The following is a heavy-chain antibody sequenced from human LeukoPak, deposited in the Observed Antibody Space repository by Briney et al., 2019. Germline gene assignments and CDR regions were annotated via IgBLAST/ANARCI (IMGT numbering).Heavy chain of an antibody. V-gene: IGHV1-69*13. CDR2: IIPIFGTA. J-gene: IGHJ6*02. Sequence: ASVKVSCKASGGTFSSYAISWVRQAPGQGLEWMGGIIPIFGTANYAQKFQGRVTITADESTSTAYMELSSLRSEDTAVYYCARSKWVPTGYYYYYGMDVWGQGTTVTVSS. D-gene: IGHD1-26*01. CDR3: ARSKWVPTGYYYYYGMDV. CDR1: GGTFSSYA.